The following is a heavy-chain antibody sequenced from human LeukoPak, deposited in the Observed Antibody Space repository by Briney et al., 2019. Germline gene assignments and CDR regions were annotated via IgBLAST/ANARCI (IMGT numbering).Heavy chain of an antibody. Sequence: PSETLSLTCTVSGGSISSSSYYWGWIRQPPGKGLEWVGSIYYSGSTYYNPSLKSRVTISVDTSKNQFSLKLSSVTAADTAVYYCARYGVTVVTRLVFDYWGQGTLVTLSS. D-gene: IGHD4-23*01. CDR1: GGSISSSSYY. CDR3: ARYGVTVVTRLVFDY. V-gene: IGHV4-39*01. CDR2: IYYSGST. J-gene: IGHJ4*02.